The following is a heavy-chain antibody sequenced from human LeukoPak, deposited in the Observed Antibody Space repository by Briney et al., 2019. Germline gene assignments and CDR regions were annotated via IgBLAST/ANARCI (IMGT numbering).Heavy chain of an antibody. V-gene: IGHV3-23*01. CDR1: GFTFSSYA. Sequence: GGSLRLSCAASGFTFSSYAMSWVRQAPGKGLEWVSAISGSGGSTYYADSVKGRFTISRDNSKNTLYLQMNSLKTEDTAVYYCTRHVEGIVVLITPNWGQGTLVTVSS. J-gene: IGHJ4*02. D-gene: IGHD3-22*01. CDR3: TRHVEGIVVLITPN. CDR2: ISGSGGST.